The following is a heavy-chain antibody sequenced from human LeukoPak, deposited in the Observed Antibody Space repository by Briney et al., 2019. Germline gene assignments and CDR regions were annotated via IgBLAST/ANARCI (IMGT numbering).Heavy chain of an antibody. V-gene: IGHV3-23*01. CDR3: APLGYCSDTSCSDTDY. D-gene: IGHD2-2*01. J-gene: IGHJ4*02. CDR2: ISGSDGST. Sequence: GGSLRLSCAASGFTFSTYAMSWVRQAPGKGLEWVSTISGSDGSTYYADSLKGRFTISRDNSKNTLYLQMNSLRAEDTAVYYCAPLGYCSDTSCSDTDYWGQGTLVTVSS. CDR1: GFTFSTYA.